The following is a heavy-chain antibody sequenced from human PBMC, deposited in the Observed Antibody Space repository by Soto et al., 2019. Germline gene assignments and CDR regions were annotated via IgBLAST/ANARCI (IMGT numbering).Heavy chain of an antibody. J-gene: IGHJ6*02. Sequence: SETLSLTCTVSGGSISSYYGSWIRQPPGKGLEWIGYIYYSGSTNYNPSLKSRVTISVDTSKNQFSLKLSSVTAADTAVYYCARDLGLWFGESYYYYGMDVWGQGTTVTVSS. V-gene: IGHV4-59*01. D-gene: IGHD3-10*01. CDR2: IYYSGST. CDR3: ARDLGLWFGESYYYYGMDV. CDR1: GGSISSYY.